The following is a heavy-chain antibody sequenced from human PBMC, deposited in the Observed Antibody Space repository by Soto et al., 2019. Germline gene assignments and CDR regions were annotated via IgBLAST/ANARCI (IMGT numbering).Heavy chain of an antibody. Sequence: PSETLSLTCAVSGYSISSGYHWGWIRQPPGKGLEWLGSVHHSGSTYYNPSLKSRLTISVDKSKNQFSLKLSSVTAADTAVYYCARASVGVITMVRGAVAPYNWFDPWGQGTLVTVSS. CDR3: ARASVGVITMVRGAVAPYNWFDP. J-gene: IGHJ5*02. CDR2: VHHSGST. V-gene: IGHV4-38-2*01. D-gene: IGHD3-10*01. CDR1: GYSISSGYH.